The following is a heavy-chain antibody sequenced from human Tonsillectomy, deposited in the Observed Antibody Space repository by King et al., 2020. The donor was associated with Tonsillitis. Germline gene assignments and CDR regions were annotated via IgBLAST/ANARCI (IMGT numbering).Heavy chain of an antibody. Sequence: VQLVESGAEVNNPGASVKVSCKASGYTFTGYYIHWVRQAPGQGLEWMGWINPNNGATKYAEKFQGRVTMTRDTYITTGYLELSSLRSDDTAVYYCARDRGTYYDFLGQGTLVTVSS. CDR2: INPNNGAT. CDR3: ARDRGTYYDF. J-gene: IGHJ4*02. CDR1: GYTFTGYY. V-gene: IGHV1-2*02.